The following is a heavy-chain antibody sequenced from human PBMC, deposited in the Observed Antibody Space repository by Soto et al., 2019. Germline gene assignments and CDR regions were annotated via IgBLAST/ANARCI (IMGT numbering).Heavy chain of an antibody. V-gene: IGHV1-18*01. J-gene: IGHJ5*02. D-gene: IGHD1-26*01. CDR3: AREWDGDFDL. CDR2: ISGNSGKT. Sequence: GASVKVSCKASGYTFSTYGLTWVRQAPGQGLEWVAWISGNSGKTYYAQRFQGRVTLTTDTSTSTAYMELRSLRSDDTAVYYLAREWDGDFDLCGQGPFVTVSS. CDR1: GYTFSTYG.